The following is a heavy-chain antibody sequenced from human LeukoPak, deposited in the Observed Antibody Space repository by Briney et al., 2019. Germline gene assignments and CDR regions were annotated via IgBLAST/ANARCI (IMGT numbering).Heavy chain of an antibody. V-gene: IGHV3-72*01. CDR3: ARAGIFYDSSGYYWDGWFDP. CDR2: TRNKANSYTT. CDR1: GFTFSDHY. Sequence: GGSLRLSCAASGFTFSDHYMDWVRQAPGKGLEWVGRTRNKANSYTTEYAASVKGRFTISRDDSKNSLYLQMNSLKTEDTAVYYCARAGIFYDSSGYYWDGWFDPWGQGTLDTVSS. D-gene: IGHD3-22*01. J-gene: IGHJ5*02.